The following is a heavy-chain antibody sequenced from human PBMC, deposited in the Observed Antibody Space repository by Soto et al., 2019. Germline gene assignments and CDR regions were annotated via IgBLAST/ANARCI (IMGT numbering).Heavy chain of an antibody. V-gene: IGHV3-7*01. CDR3: ASHRGSNYYDY. D-gene: IGHD3-10*01. CDR1: GFTFSSYW. Sequence: PGGSLRLSCAASGFTFSSYWMSWVRQAPGKGLEWVANIKQDGSEKYYVDSVKGRFTISRDNAKNSLYLQMNSLRAEDAAVYYCASHRGSNYYDYWGQGTLVTVSS. CDR2: IKQDGSEK. J-gene: IGHJ4*02.